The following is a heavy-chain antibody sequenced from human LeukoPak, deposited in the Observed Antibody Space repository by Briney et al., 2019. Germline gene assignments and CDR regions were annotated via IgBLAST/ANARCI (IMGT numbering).Heavy chain of an antibody. J-gene: IGHJ5*02. D-gene: IGHD5-18*01. CDR2: INPNSGGT. Sequence: GASVKVSCKASGYTFTGYYMHWVRQAPGQGLEWMGRINPNSGGTNYAQKFQGNVTMTRDTSISTAYMELSRLRSDDTAVYYCARGRSYGYSSWFDPWGQGSLVTVSS. CDR3: ARGRSYGYSSWFDP. CDR1: GYTFTGYY. V-gene: IGHV1-2*06.